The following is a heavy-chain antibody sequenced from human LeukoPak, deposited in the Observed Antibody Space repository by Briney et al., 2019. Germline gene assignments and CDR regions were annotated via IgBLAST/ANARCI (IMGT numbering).Heavy chain of an antibody. CDR3: ARMSAGGTVIDN. J-gene: IGHJ4*02. V-gene: IGHV1-2*02. CDR1: GYTFTDYY. D-gene: IGHD6-13*01. CDR2: INSNSAGT. Sequence: ASVKVSCKASGYTFTDYYLHWVRQAPGQGLQWMGWINSNSAGTNYAQKFQGRVTLTRDTSINTAYMELGSPTSDDTAVYYCARMSAGGTVIDNWGQGTLVTVSS.